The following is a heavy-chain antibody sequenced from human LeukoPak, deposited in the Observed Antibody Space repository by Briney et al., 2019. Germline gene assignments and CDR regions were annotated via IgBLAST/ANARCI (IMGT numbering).Heavy chain of an antibody. D-gene: IGHD2-15*01. J-gene: IGHJ5*02. CDR3: ATAVRYPRYCSGGSCPSWCDP. Sequence: TSETLSLTCAVYGGSFSGYYWSWIRQPPGKGLEWIGEINHSGSTNYNPSLKSRVTISVGTSKNQFSLKLSSVTAADTAVYYCATAVRYPRYCSGGSCPSWCDPWGQGTVVTVSS. CDR1: GGSFSGYY. V-gene: IGHV4-34*01. CDR2: INHSGST.